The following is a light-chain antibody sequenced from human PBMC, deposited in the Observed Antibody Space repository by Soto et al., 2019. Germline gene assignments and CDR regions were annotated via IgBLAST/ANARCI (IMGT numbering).Light chain of an antibody. Sequence: EIVMTQSPATLSVSPGERLTLSCRASQSVSSYLAWYQQKPGQAPRLLIYGASTGATGITARFSGSGSGTEFILTISSLQSEDFAVYYCQQYSKWPLTFGGGTKVDIK. J-gene: IGKJ4*01. V-gene: IGKV3-15*01. CDR3: QQYSKWPLT. CDR1: QSVSSY. CDR2: GAS.